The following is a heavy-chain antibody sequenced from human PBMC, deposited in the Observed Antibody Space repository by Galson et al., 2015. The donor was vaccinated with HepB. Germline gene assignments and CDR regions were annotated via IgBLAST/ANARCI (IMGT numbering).Heavy chain of an antibody. J-gene: IGHJ6*02. Sequence: SLRLSCAASGFTFRNYWMSWVRQAPGKGLGWVSSISSSNSYIYYADSVKGRFTISRDNAKNSLYLQMNSLRAEDTAVYYCASANSSSWYSYYYYYGMDVWGQGTTVTVSS. CDR2: ISSSNSYI. D-gene: IGHD6-13*01. CDR1: GFTFRNYW. CDR3: ASANSSSWYSYYYYYGMDV. V-gene: IGHV3-21*01.